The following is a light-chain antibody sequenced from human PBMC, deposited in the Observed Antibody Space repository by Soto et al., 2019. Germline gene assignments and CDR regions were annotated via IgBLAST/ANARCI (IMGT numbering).Light chain of an antibody. J-gene: IGLJ3*02. CDR2: GNN. Sequence: QSVLTQPPSVSGAPGQRVTISCTGSSSNIGAGYDVHWYQQLPGTAPKLLIFGNNNRPSGVPDRFSGSKSGPSASLAITGLHAMDEADYYCQTYDSSLSGWVFGGGTKLTVL. CDR1: SSNIGAGYD. V-gene: IGLV1-40*01. CDR3: QTYDSSLSGWV.